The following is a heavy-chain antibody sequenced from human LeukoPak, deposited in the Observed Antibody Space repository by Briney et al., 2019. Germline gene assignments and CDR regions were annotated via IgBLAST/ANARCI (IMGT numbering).Heavy chain of an antibody. Sequence: RPGGSLRLSCAASGFTVSSNYMSWVRQAPGKGLEWVSVIYSGGSTYYADSVKGRFTISRDNSKNTLYLQMNSLRAEDTAVYYCARDRLPYAFDIWGQGTMVTVSS. J-gene: IGHJ3*02. CDR2: IYSGGST. V-gene: IGHV3-53*01. D-gene: IGHD6-6*01. CDR3: ARDRLPYAFDI. CDR1: GFTVSSNY.